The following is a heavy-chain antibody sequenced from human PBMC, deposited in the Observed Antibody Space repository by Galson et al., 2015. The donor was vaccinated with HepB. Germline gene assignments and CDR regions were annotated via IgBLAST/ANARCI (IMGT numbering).Heavy chain of an antibody. CDR2: IIPILGIA. CDR3: ATGTLTDDSKGHFNWFDP. J-gene: IGHJ5*02. Sequence: SVKVSCKASGGTFSSYAISWVRQAPGQGLEWMGRIIPILGIANYAQKFQGRVTITADKSTSTAYMELNSLRSEDTAVYYCATGTLTDDSKGHFNWFDPWGQGTLVTVSS. V-gene: IGHV1-69*04. CDR1: GGTFSSYA. D-gene: IGHD2-21*02.